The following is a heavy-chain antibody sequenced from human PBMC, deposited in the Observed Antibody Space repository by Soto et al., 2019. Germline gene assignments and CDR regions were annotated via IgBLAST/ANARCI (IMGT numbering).Heavy chain of an antibody. Sequence: GGSLRLSCAASGFTFSGYAMVWFRQAPGQGLKWVSAISGSGGSTYYADSLKGRFTISRDNSKNTLYLQMSSLRAEDTAVYYCAKASIAAAGYPDYYYGMDVWGQGTTVTVSS. D-gene: IGHD6-13*01. CDR1: GFTFSGYA. CDR3: AKASIAAAGYPDYYYGMDV. J-gene: IGHJ6*02. CDR2: ISGSGGST. V-gene: IGHV3-23*01.